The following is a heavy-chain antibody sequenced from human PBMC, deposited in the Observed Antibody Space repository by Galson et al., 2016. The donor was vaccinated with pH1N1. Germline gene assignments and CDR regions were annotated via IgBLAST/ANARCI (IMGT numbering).Heavy chain of an antibody. J-gene: IGHJ4*02. D-gene: IGHD2-2*01. Sequence: VSGTSISSGSYYWSWIRQPAGQGLEWIGHIHTSGSTNYNPSLKSRVTISVDTSKNQFSLKVSSVTAADTAVYYCARDRSPARLYYWGQGTLVTVSS. V-gene: IGHV4-61*09. CDR1: GTSISSGSYY. CDR3: ARDRSPARLYY. CDR2: IHTSGST.